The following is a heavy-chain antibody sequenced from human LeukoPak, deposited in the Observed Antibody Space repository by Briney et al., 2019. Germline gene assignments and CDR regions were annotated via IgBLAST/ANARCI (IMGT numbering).Heavy chain of an antibody. CDR2: IYYSGST. V-gene: IGHV4-39*01. CDR1: GGSISSSSYY. J-gene: IGHJ5*02. CDR3: ARLRVFYYGTTNNWFDP. D-gene: IGHD3-10*01. Sequence: SETLSLTCTVSGGSISSSSYYWGWIRQPPGKGLEWIGSIYYSGSTYYNPSLKSRVTISVDTSKNQFSLELSSVTAADTAVYYCARLRVFYYGTTNNWFDPWGQGTLVTVSS.